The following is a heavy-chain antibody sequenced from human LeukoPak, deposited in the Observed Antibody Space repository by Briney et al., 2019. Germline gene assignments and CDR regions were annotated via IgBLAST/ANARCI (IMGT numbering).Heavy chain of an antibody. CDR1: GFTFSSYA. CDR2: ISGSGGST. Sequence: PGGSLRLSCAASGFTFSSYAMSWVRQAPGKGLERVSAISGSGGSTYYADSVKGRFTISRDNSKNTLYLQMNSLRAEDTAVYYCAKDSSGYYTEYFQHWGQGTLVTVSS. CDR3: AKDSSGYYTEYFQH. J-gene: IGHJ1*01. V-gene: IGHV3-23*01. D-gene: IGHD6-19*01.